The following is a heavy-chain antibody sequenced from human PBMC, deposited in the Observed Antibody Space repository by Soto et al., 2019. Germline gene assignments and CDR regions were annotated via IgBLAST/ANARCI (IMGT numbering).Heavy chain of an antibody. CDR3: ARDVGLGSGSYYWFDP. D-gene: IGHD3-10*02. CDR1: GFTFSSYA. Sequence: GGSLRLSCAASGFTFSSYAIHWVRQAPGKGLEWVAVISYDGSNKYYADSVKGRFTISRDNSKNTLYLQMNSLRSEDTAVYYCARDVGLGSGSYYWFDPWGQGT. J-gene: IGHJ5*02. CDR2: ISYDGSNK. V-gene: IGHV3-30-3*01.